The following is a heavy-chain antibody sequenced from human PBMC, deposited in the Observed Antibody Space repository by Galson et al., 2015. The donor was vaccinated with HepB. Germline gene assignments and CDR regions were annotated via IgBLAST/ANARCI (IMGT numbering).Heavy chain of an antibody. J-gene: IGHJ4*02. D-gene: IGHD6-19*01. CDR1: GFTFRSYG. V-gene: IGHV3-30*03. CDR3: ARDSGYISGWYAGRGGFDY. Sequence: SLRLSCAASGFTFRSYGMYWVRQAPSKGLEWVAVILYDGSDKNSADSVKGRFTISRDNSKNTLYLQMNSLRAEDTAVYYCARDSGYISGWYAGRGGFDYWGQGTLVTVSS. CDR2: ILYDGSDK.